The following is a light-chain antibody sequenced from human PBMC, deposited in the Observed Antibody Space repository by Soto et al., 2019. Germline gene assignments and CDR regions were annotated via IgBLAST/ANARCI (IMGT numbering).Light chain of an antibody. CDR2: DAP. CDR1: RSVSSY. Sequence: EIVLTQSPATLSLSPGERATLSCRASRSVSSYLAWYQQKPDQAPRLLIYDAPNRATGIPARFSGSGSGTDFTLTISSLEPEDFAVYYCQQRGNWPLTFGQGTRLVI. V-gene: IGKV3-11*01. CDR3: QQRGNWPLT. J-gene: IGKJ5*01.